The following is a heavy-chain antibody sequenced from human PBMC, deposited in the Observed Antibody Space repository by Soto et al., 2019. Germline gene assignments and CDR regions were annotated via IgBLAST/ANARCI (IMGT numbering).Heavy chain of an antibody. Sequence: AASVKVSCKASGYTFTGYYMHWARQAPGQGLEWMGWINPNSGGTNYAQKFQGRVTMTRDTSISTAYMELSRLRSDDTAVYYCAREVDIVVVVAATERHNWFDPWGQGTLVTVSS. CDR1: GYTFTGYY. D-gene: IGHD2-15*01. CDR2: INPNSGGT. J-gene: IGHJ5*02. CDR3: AREVDIVVVVAATERHNWFDP. V-gene: IGHV1-2*02.